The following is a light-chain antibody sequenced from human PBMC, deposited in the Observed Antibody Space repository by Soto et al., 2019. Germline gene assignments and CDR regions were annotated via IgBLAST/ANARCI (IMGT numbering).Light chain of an antibody. Sequence: QSALTQPASVSGSPGQSITISCTGTSNDIGTYNYVSWYQHHPGKAPKLLIYEVSNRPSGVSNRFSGSKSGNTSSLTISGLQAEDEADYHCTSFTTSTTVVFGGGTKLTVL. CDR3: TSFTTSTTVV. V-gene: IGLV2-14*01. CDR1: SNDIGTYNY. CDR2: EVS. J-gene: IGLJ2*01.